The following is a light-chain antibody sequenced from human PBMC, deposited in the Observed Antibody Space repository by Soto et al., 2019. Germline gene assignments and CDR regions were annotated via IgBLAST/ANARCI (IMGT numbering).Light chain of an antibody. J-gene: IGKJ5*01. CDR3: QQYSTSPIS. CDR2: GAS. V-gene: IGKV3D-7*01. CDR1: QSVSSSY. Sequence: EIVMTQSPATLSLSPGERATLSCRASQSVSSSYLSWYQQKPGQAPRLLIYGASTRATGIPARFSGSGSGTDFTLTISSLQPEDFAVYYCQQYSTSPISFGQGTRLEIK.